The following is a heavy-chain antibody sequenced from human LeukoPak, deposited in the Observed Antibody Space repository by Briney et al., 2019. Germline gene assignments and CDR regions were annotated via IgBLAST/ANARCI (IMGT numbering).Heavy chain of an antibody. V-gene: IGHV1-69*05. CDR3: ASASPGRDGYNYWFDP. CDR1: GGTFSSYA. J-gene: IGHJ5*02. Sequence: ASVKVSCKASGGTFSSYAISWVRQAPGQGLEWMGGIIPTFGTANYAQKFQGRVTITTDESTSTAYMELSSLRSEDTAVYYCASASPGRDGYNYWFDPWGQGTLVTASS. D-gene: IGHD5-24*01. CDR2: IIPTFGTA.